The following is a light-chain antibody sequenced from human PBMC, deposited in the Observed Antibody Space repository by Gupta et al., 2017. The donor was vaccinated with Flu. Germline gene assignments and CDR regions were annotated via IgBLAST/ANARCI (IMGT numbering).Light chain of an antibody. J-gene: IGLJ2*01. CDR2: EVN. V-gene: IGLV2-8*01. CDR3: SSYTRSNNPRL. Sequence: QSALPQPPSASGSPGQSVTISCTGTNSDVGAHYFVSWYQQHPGKAPIVVIYEVNKRPSGVPVRFSGSKSGNTPSMTVSGLQAEADADYFCSSYTRSNNPRLFGGGTKLTVL. CDR1: NSDVGAHYF.